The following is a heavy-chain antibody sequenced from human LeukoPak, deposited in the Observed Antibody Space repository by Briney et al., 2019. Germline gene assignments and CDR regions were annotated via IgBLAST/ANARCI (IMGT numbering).Heavy chain of an antibody. J-gene: IGHJ4*02. V-gene: IGHV3-30-3*01. Sequence: GGSLRLSCAASGFTFSSYAMRWVRQAPGKGLEWVAVISYDGSNKYYADSVKGRFTISRDNSKNTLYLQMNSLRAEDTAVYYCARDGPKYCGGDCYFDYWGQGTLVTVSS. CDR2: ISYDGSNK. D-gene: IGHD2-21*02. CDR1: GFTFSSYA. CDR3: ARDGPKYCGGDCYFDY.